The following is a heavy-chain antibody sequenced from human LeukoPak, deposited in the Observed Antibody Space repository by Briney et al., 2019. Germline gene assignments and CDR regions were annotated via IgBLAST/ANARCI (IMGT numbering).Heavy chain of an antibody. CDR2: IYPDVADT. D-gene: IGHD5-18*01. CDR3: ASLAKATAKVYY. V-gene: IGHV5-51*03. J-gene: IGHJ4*02. Sequence: PGGSLQISCTGSGYRFNNYWIGGVREMPGKGLEWMGIIYPDVADTSYSPSFQGAVTISADKSLSTAYLQWSRLKAADTAMYYCASLAKATAKVYYWGQGTLVTVSS. CDR1: GYRFNNYW.